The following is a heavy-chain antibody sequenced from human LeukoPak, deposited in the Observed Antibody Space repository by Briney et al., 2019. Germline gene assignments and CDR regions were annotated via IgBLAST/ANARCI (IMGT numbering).Heavy chain of an antibody. Sequence: PGGSLRLSCAASGFTFSRYWMHWVRQTPGKGLVWVSLINSDGTTTFYADSVKGRLTISRDNARNTLYLQMSSLRAEDTAVYYCASTEYVASHFDQWGQGTLVTVSS. V-gene: IGHV3-74*01. D-gene: IGHD5-12*01. J-gene: IGHJ4*02. CDR1: GFTFSRYW. CDR2: INSDGTTT. CDR3: ASTEYVASHFDQ.